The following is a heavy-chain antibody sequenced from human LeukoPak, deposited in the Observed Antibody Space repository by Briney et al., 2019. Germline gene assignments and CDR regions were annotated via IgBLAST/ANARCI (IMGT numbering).Heavy chain of an antibody. D-gene: IGHD2-2*02. CDR2: IYPGDSDT. CDR3: ARAQIPATAIPFDY. J-gene: IGHJ4*02. CDR1: GYSFTSYW. V-gene: IGHV5-51*07. Sequence: GESLQISCKGSGYSFTSYWIGWVHQMPGKGLEWMGIIYPGDSDTRYSPSFQGQVTISADKSISTAYLQWSSLKASDTAMYYCARAQIPATAIPFDYWGQGTLVTVSS.